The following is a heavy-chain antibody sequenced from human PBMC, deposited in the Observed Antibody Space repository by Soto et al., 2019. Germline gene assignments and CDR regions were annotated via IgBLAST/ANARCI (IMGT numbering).Heavy chain of an antibody. J-gene: IGHJ5*02. Sequence: GESLKISCEASGYTFANYWIGWVRQMPGKGLELMGIIYPIESDARYSPSFQGQVIIPADKSINTTYLQWSSLRASDTAIYYCVRHGRSGGSSYSGWFDPWGQGTLVTVSS. D-gene: IGHD2-15*01. CDR1: GYTFANYW. CDR3: VRHGRSGGSSYSGWFDP. CDR2: IYPIESDA. V-gene: IGHV5-51*01.